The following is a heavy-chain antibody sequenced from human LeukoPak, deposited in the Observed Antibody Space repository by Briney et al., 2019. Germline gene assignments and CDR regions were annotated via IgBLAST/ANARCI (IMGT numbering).Heavy chain of an antibody. V-gene: IGHV3-23*01. Sequence: SGGSLRLSCAASGFTFSSSAMSWVRQAPGKGLEWVSTISGSDSSTYYADSVKGRFTISRDNSKNTLYLQMNSLSAEDAAVYYCVKDDGWVQYANWGQGTLVTVSS. CDR2: ISGSDSST. CDR3: VKDDGWVQYAN. D-gene: IGHD5-24*01. CDR1: GFTFSSSA. J-gene: IGHJ4*02.